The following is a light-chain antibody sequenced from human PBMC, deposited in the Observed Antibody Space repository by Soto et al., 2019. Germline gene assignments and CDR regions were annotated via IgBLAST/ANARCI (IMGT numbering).Light chain of an antibody. V-gene: IGLV2-23*02. CDR2: EVT. Sequence: QSALTQPASVSGSPGQSITISCTGTSSDVGRYYLVSWYQQHPGKAPKLIIHEVTKRPSGVSNRFSGSKSGNTASLTISGLHAEDEADYYCCSYAGIITLVFGGGTQLTVL. CDR1: SSDVGRYYL. CDR3: CSYAGIITLV. J-gene: IGLJ2*01.